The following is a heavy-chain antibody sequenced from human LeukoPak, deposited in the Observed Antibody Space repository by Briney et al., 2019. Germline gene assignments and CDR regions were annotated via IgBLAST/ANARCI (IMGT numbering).Heavy chain of an antibody. D-gene: IGHD3-10*01. CDR3: ARDGRHYYGSGSYYLDWFDP. CDR2: INWNGRSI. J-gene: IGHJ5*02. Sequence: GGSLRLSCAASGFIFDDYGMSWVRQVPGKGLEWVSGINWNGRSIGYADSVKGRFTISRDNAKKSLYLQMNNLRAEDTAFYHCARDGRHYYGSGSYYLDWFDPWGQGTLVTVSS. CDR1: GFIFDDYG. V-gene: IGHV3-20*01.